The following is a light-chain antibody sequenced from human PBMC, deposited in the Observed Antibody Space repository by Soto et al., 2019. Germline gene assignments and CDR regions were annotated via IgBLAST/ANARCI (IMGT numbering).Light chain of an antibody. CDR3: LQNYNYPLT. Sequence: AIRMTQSPSSLSASVGDRVTITCRASQDIRSFLGWFQQKPGKPPKLLISGATNLQSGVPSRFSGSGSATAFTLTISSLQPADFATYYCLQNYNYPLTFGGGTRVEIK. CDR2: GAT. CDR1: QDIRSF. V-gene: IGKV1-6*01. J-gene: IGKJ4*01.